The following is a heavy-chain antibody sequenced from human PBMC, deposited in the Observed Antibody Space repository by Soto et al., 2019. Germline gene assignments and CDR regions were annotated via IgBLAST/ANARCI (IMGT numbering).Heavy chain of an antibody. CDR1: GSTFSNYI. V-gene: IGHV3-30-3*01. Sequence: QLQLVESGGGVVQPGTSLRLSCTASGSTFSNYIMHWVRQAPGKGLDWVAFISYDGSNKDYADSVEGRFTIPRDNSKSTLYLQLSSLRPGDTAVYYCAGGDNYYALGVWGQGPTVTVSS. D-gene: IGHD2-15*01. CDR2: ISYDGSNK. J-gene: IGHJ6*02. CDR3: AGGDNYYALGV.